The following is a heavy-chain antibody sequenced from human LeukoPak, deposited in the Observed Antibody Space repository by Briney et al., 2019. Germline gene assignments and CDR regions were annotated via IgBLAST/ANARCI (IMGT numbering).Heavy chain of an antibody. CDR3: ARVSSLSGSYGGQQFDY. J-gene: IGHJ4*02. V-gene: IGHV1-18*01. Sequence: ASVKVSCKASNYTFTSYGITWVRQAPGQGLEWMGWITGYNGNTNYAQKFEGRVTMTTDTSTTTAYMELRSLRSDDTAVYYCARVSSLSGSYGGQQFDYWGQGTLVTVSS. D-gene: IGHD1-26*01. CDR2: ITGYNGNT. CDR1: NYTFTSYG.